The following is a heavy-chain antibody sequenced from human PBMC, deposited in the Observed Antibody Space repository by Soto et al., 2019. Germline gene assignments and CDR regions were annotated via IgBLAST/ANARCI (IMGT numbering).Heavy chain of an antibody. J-gene: IGHJ4*02. CDR1: GYTFTSYA. V-gene: IGHV1-3*01. D-gene: IGHD3-22*01. CDR3: ARDYYYDSSGYLLPLYYFDY. CDR2: INAGNGNT. Sequence: ASVKVSCKASGYTFTSYAMHWVRQAPGQRLEWMGWINAGNGNTKYSRKFQGRVTITRDTSASTAYMELSSLRSEDTAVYYCARDYYYDSSGYLLPLYYFDYWGQGTLVTVSS.